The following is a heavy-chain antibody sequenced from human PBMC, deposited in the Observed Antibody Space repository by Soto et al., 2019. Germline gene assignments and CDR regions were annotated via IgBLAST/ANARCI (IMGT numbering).Heavy chain of an antibody. CDR1: GFTFSDYY. D-gene: IGHD6-19*01. CDR3: ARVAETPKLHP. CDR2: ISSSSSYT. V-gene: IGHV3-11*05. Sequence: QVQLVESGGGLVKPGGSLRLSFAASGFTFSDYYMSWIRQAPGKGLEWVSYISSSSSYTNYADSVKGRFTISRDNAKNSLYLQMNSLRAEDTAVYYCARVAETPKLHPWGQGTLVTVSS. J-gene: IGHJ5*02.